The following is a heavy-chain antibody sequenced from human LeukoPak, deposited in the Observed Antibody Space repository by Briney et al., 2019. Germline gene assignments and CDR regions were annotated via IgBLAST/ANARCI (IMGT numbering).Heavy chain of an antibody. V-gene: IGHV3-23*01. CDR2: ISGSGGST. CDR3: AKDQRDYYDSSRYFDY. J-gene: IGHJ4*02. D-gene: IGHD3-22*01. Sequence: GGSLRLSCAASGFTFSSYGMSWVRQAPGKGLEWVSAISGSGGSTYYADSVKGRFTISRDNSKNTLYLQMNCLRAEDTAVYYCAKDQRDYYDSSRYFDYWGQGTLVTVSS. CDR1: GFTFSSYG.